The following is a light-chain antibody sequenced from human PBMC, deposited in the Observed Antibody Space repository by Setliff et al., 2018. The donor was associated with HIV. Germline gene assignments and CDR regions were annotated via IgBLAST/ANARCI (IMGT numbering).Light chain of an antibody. V-gene: IGLV1-44*01. CDR3: AAWDDSLSVDV. CDR1: TSNVGRKA. J-gene: IGLJ1*01. Sequence: RVAISCSGTTSNVGRKAVNWYQQVPGAAPKLLIYGHDLRPSGVPDRFSASKSGTSASLAIGGLQAADEGDYYCAAWDDSLSVDVFGTGTKVTVL. CDR2: GHD.